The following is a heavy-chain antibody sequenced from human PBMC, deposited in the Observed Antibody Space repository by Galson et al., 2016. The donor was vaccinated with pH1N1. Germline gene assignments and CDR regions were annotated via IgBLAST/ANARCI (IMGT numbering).Heavy chain of an antibody. V-gene: IGHV3-30*18. CDR1: GFTFRNYG. CDR3: AKDPGGGAVTMFYFDY. CDR2: IWFDGSNK. J-gene: IGHJ4*02. Sequence: SLRLSCAVSGFTFRNYGMHWVRQAPGKGLEWVAVIWFDGSNKYYADSVKGRFTVSRDNSKNTLYLQMNRLRPEDTAMYYCAKDPGGGAVTMFYFDYWGQGTLVTFSS. D-gene: IGHD4-17*01.